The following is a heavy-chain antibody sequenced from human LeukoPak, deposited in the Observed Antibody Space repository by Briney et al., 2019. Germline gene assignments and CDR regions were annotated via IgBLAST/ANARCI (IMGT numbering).Heavy chain of an antibody. Sequence: GASMKVSCKASGYTFTSYGISWVRQAPGQGLEWMGWISAYNGNTNYAQKLQGRVTMTTDTSTSTAYMELRSLRSDDTAVYYCARVLAAAGTNWFDPWGQGTLVTVSS. V-gene: IGHV1-18*01. CDR3: ARVLAAAGTNWFDP. CDR2: ISAYNGNT. D-gene: IGHD6-13*01. J-gene: IGHJ5*02. CDR1: GYTFTSYG.